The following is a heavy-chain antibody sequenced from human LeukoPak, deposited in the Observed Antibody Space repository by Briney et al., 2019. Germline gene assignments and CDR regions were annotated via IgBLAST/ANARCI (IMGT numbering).Heavy chain of an antibody. CDR3: ASQPGDLYYFDY. J-gene: IGHJ4*02. CDR1: GGSISSGGYS. CDR2: IYHSGST. Sequence: SETLSLTCAVSGGSISSGGYSWSWIRQPPGKGLEWIGYIYHSGSTDYNPSLKSRVTMSLDRSKNQISLNLSSVTAADTAVYYCASQPGDLYYFDYWGQGTLVTVSS. V-gene: IGHV4-30-2*01. D-gene: IGHD7-27*01.